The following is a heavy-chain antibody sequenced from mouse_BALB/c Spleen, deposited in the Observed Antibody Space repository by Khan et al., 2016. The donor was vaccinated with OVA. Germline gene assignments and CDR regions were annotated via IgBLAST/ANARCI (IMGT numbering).Heavy chain of an antibody. CDR3: ARGVRLTY. Sequence: EVQVEESGPGLVKPSQSLSLTCTVTGYSITSDYAWNWIRQFPGNKLEWMGYINYSGSTSYHPSLKSRISITRDTSKNQFFLQLNSVTTEDTATYYCARGVRLTYWGQGTLVTVSA. CDR2: INYSGST. J-gene: IGHJ3*01. D-gene: IGHD2-14*01. CDR1: GYSITSDYA. V-gene: IGHV3-2*02.